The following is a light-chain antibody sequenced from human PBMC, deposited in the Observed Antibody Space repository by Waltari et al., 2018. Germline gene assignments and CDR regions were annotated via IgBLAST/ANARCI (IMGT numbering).Light chain of an antibody. Sequence: SYVLTPPPSVSVAPGQTAPITCGGSDIGRKSVHWHQQKAAQALLLVIYKGADRPSGIPDRFSGSNSANTATLAISRVEAGDEADYYCHVWETSRDYQGFFGTGTKVTVL. V-gene: IGLV3-21*02. CDR3: HVWETSRDYQGF. J-gene: IGLJ1*01. CDR1: DIGRKS. CDR2: KGA.